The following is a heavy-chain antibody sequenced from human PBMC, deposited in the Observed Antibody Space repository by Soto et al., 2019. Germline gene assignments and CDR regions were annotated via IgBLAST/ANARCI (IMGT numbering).Heavy chain of an antibody. D-gene: IGHD3-3*01. V-gene: IGHV4-30-2*06. CDR3: ARGIVFALWSGYFDF. J-gene: IGHJ4*02. Sequence: QLQLQESGSGLLKPSQSLSLTCAVSGGSISSSGFSWNWIRQSPGKGLEWIGYIYHSGSTNYNPSLKSRVTISLDGSKNQFSLKLTSVTAADTALYYCARGIVFALWSGYFDFWGQGRLVTVSS. CDR1: GGSISSSGFS. CDR2: IYHSGST.